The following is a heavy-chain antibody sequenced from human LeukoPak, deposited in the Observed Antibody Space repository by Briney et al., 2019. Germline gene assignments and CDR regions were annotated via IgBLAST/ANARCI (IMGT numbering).Heavy chain of an antibody. D-gene: IGHD3/OR15-3a*01. CDR2: ISTHSGNT. J-gene: IGHJ4*02. CDR1: GYTFTTYG. Sequence: GASVKLSCKASGYTFTTYGISWVRQAPGQGLEWMGWISTHSGNTNYAQRLQGRVALTTDTSMNTAFMELRSLRSDDTAVYYCVRDRDWSLDYWGQGTLVTVSS. V-gene: IGHV1-18*04. CDR3: VRDRDWSLDY.